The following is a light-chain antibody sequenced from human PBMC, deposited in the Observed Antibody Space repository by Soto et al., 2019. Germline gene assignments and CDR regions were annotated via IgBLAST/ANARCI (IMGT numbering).Light chain of an antibody. Sequence: DIQMTHSPSTLSASVGDRVTTTCRARQSIDIWLAWYQQKPGKAPKLLIYKTFSLESGVPSRFSGSGSETEFTLPISSLQPDDFATDHGQNYKSPPWTFGQGTKVEIK. CDR2: KTF. CDR3: QNYKSPPWT. V-gene: IGKV1-5*03. CDR1: QSIDIW. J-gene: IGKJ1*01.